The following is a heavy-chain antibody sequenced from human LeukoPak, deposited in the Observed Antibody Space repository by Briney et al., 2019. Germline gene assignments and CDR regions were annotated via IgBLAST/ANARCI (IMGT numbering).Heavy chain of an antibody. Sequence: SENLSLTCTVSGGSISSYYWSWIRQPPGKGLEWIGYIYYSGSTNYNPSLKSRVTISVDTSKNQFSLKLSSVTAADTAVYYCARGDSSGYYSDAFDIWGQGTMVTVSS. CDR1: GGSISSYY. D-gene: IGHD3-22*01. CDR3: ARGDSSGYYSDAFDI. V-gene: IGHV4-59*01. J-gene: IGHJ3*02. CDR2: IYYSGST.